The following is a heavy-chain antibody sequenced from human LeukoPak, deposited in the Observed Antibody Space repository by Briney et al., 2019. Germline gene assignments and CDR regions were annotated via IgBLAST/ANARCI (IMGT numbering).Heavy chain of an antibody. CDR1: GYTFTGYF. Sequence: ASVTVSFTASGYTFTGYFMHWVRQAPGQGLEWMGWINPNSGDTNYAQKFQGRVTMTRDTSISTAYMELNRLRSDDTAVYYCAMTDLTYYFDYWGQGTLVTVSS. D-gene: IGHD2-21*02. CDR3: AMTDLTYYFDY. J-gene: IGHJ4*02. V-gene: IGHV1-2*02. CDR2: INPNSGDT.